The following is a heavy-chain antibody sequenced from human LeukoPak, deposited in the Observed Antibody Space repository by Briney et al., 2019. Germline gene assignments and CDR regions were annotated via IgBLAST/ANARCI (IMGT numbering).Heavy chain of an antibody. CDR3: AKVRLGTDYYDSSGYYGY. J-gene: IGHJ4*02. CDR2: ISGSGGST. Sequence: GGSLRLSCAASGFTFSSYAMSWVRQAPGKGLEWVSAISGSGGSTYYADSVKGRFTISRDNSKNTLYLQMNSLRAEDTAVYYSAKVRLGTDYYDSSGYYGYWGQGTLVTVSS. D-gene: IGHD3-22*01. CDR1: GFTFSSYA. V-gene: IGHV3-23*01.